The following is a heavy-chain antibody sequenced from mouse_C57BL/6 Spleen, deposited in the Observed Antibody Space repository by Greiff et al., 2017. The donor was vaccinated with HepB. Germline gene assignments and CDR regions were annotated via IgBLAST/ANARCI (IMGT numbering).Heavy chain of an antibody. CDR1: GFSLTSYG. Sequence: VKLQESGPGLVQPSQSLSITCTVSGFSLTSYGVHWVRQSPGKGLEWLGVIWSGGSTDYNTAFISRLSISKDNSKSQVFFKMNSLQADDTAIYYCARTRYSNLYAMDYWGQGTSVTVSS. D-gene: IGHD2-5*01. J-gene: IGHJ4*01. CDR2: IWSGGST. CDR3: ARTRYSNLYAMDY. V-gene: IGHV2-2*01.